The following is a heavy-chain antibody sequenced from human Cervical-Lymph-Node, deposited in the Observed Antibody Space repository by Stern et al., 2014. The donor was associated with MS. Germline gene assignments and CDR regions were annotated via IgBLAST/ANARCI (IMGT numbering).Heavy chain of an antibody. CDR2: ISCSGST. CDR1: GASISTAGYY. V-gene: IGHV4-31*11. Sequence: VQLVESGPGPVKPSQTLSLTCAVSGASISTAGYYWSWIRQHQGKGLECIGYISCSGSTYYIPSLKSRLTISTDTSKNQFSLRLGSVSVADTAVYYCATTGDWFSRWGQGTLVTVSS. CDR3: ATTGDWFSR. D-gene: IGHD3-9*01. J-gene: IGHJ4*02.